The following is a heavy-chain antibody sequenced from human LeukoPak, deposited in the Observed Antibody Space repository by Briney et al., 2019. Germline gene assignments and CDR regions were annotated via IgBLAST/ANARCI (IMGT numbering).Heavy chain of an antibody. CDR3: ASSTYNYDYALDV. Sequence: GGSLRLSCLTSGFTLSTNAMSWVRQAPGKGLEWISGISGSGASTYYADSVKGRFTVSRDNSKYTLYLQMNSLRVEDTAVYYCASSTYNYDYALDVWGQGTTVTVSS. CDR1: GFTLSTNA. J-gene: IGHJ6*02. D-gene: IGHD5-24*01. CDR2: ISGSGAST. V-gene: IGHV3-23*01.